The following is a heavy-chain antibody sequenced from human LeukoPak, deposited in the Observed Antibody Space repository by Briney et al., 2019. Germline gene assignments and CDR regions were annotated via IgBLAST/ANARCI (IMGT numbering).Heavy chain of an antibody. J-gene: IGHJ4*02. CDR3: ARLEYYGSGSYYGLDY. Sequence: PSETLSLTCTVSGGSISSYYWSWIRQPPGKGLEWIGYIYYSGSTNYNPSLKSRVTISVDTSKNQFSLKLSSVTAADTAVYYCARLEYYGSGSYYGLDYWGQGTLVTVSS. D-gene: IGHD3-10*01. V-gene: IGHV4-59*08. CDR2: IYYSGST. CDR1: GGSISSYY.